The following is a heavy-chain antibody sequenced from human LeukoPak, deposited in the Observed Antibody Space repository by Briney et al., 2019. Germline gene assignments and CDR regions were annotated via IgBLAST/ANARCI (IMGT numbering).Heavy chain of an antibody. Sequence: PSETLSLTCTVSGGSISSYYWSWIRQPPGKGLEWIGYIYYSGSTNYNPSLKSRVTISVDTSKNQFSLKLSSVTAADTAVYYCARVPDYGGHRVGYYFDYWGQGTLVTVSS. CDR3: ARVPDYGGHRVGYYFDY. J-gene: IGHJ4*02. V-gene: IGHV4-59*08. CDR1: GGSISSYY. CDR2: IYYSGST. D-gene: IGHD4-23*01.